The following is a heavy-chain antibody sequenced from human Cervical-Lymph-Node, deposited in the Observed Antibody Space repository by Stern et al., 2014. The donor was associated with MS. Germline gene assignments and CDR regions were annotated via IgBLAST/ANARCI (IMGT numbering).Heavy chain of an antibody. J-gene: IGHJ4*02. V-gene: IGHV4-59*01. D-gene: IGHD3-22*01. Sequence: QLQLQESGPGLVKPSETLSLTCSVSGTSTSSNYWSWFRQSPGKGLEWIGNIYYAGSTNYNPSLKSLVSMSVDTSKNQFSVKVTSVTAADTAVYYCARLAASSSGPFDYWGQGTLVTVSS. CDR2: IYYAGST. CDR3: ARLAASSSGPFDY. CDR1: GTSTSSNY.